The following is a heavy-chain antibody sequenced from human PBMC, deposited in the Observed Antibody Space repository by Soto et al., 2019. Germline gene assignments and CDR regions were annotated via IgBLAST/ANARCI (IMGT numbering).Heavy chain of an antibody. CDR1: GGTFSSYT. CDR3: AKEAYCSGGSCYLGAFDI. Sequence: SVKVSCKASGGTFSSYTISWVRQAPGQGLEWMGRIIPILGIANYAQKFQGRVTITADKSTSTAYMELSSLRSEDTAVYYCAKEAYCSGGSCYLGAFDIWGQGTMVTVSS. J-gene: IGHJ3*02. CDR2: IIPILGIA. V-gene: IGHV1-69*02. D-gene: IGHD2-15*01.